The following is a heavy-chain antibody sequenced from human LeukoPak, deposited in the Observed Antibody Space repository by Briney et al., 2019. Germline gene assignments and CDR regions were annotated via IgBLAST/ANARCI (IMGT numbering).Heavy chain of an antibody. CDR3: ARHRTDTWD. D-gene: IGHD2/OR15-2a*01. CDR1: GYSFNSYW. V-gene: IGHV5-51*01. CDR2: IYPGDSDA. Sequence: VESLKISCKGSGYSFNSYWIGWVRQIPGKGLKWMGIIYPGDSDARYSPSFQGQVTISADKSISTAYLQWSSLKASDTAMYYCARHRTDTWDWGQGTLVTVSS. J-gene: IGHJ4*02.